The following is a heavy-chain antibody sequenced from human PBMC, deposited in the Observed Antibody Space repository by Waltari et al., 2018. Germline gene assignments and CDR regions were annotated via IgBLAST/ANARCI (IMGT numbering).Heavy chain of an antibody. Sequence: QVQLVQPGAEVKKPGASVKVSCKASGYTSTSYDINWVRQATGQGLEWMGWMNPNSGNTGYAQKFQGRVTITRNTSISTAYMELSSLRSEDTAVYYCARVHQAPFRADTSFDYWGQGTLVTVSS. D-gene: IGHD6-25*01. V-gene: IGHV1-8*03. CDR3: ARVHQAPFRADTSFDY. CDR2: MNPNSGNT. J-gene: IGHJ4*02. CDR1: GYTSTSYD.